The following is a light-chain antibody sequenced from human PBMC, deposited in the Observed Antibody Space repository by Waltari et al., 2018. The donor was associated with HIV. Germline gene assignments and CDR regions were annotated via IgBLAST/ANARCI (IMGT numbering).Light chain of an antibody. J-gene: IGKJ1*01. Sequence: EILMTQSPATLSVSPGERATLSCRASQSVNSNLAWYQQKPGQTPRLLIYGTSTRATDIPARFSGSGSETEFTLTISSLQSEDFAVYYCHHYKNWRETFGQGTKVEIK. CDR3: HHYKNWRET. CDR2: GTS. V-gene: IGKV3-15*01. CDR1: QSVNSN.